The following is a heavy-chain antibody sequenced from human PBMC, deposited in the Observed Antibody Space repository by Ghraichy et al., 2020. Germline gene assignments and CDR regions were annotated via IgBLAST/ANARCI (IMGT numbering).Heavy chain of an antibody. V-gene: IGHV3-48*02. CDR2: ITSSSRTI. Sequence: GGSLRLSCVGSGFTFSSYSMNWVRQSPGKGLEWVSYITSSSRTIFYADSVKGRFTVSRDNAQNSLYLQMKSLRDEDTAVYYCARASTVVRFYYYAGLDVWGQGTTVTVAS. D-gene: IGHD4-23*01. J-gene: IGHJ6*02. CDR1: GFTFSSYS. CDR3: ARASTVVRFYYYAGLDV.